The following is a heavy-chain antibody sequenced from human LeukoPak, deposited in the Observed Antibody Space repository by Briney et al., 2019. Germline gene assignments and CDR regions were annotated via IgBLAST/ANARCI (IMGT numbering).Heavy chain of an antibody. D-gene: IGHD3-22*01. CDR1: GGSFSGYY. V-gene: IGHV4-34*01. CDR3: ARGHTTINMMVVIFTSANYYLDY. CDR2: INHRGST. Sequence: SETLSLTCAVYGGSFSGYYWTWIRQPPAKGLEWIGEINHRGSTNYNPSLKSRVTISVDTSKSQFSLKLKSVTAADTAVYYCARGHTTINMMVVIFTSANYYLDYWGQGTRVTVSS. J-gene: IGHJ4*02.